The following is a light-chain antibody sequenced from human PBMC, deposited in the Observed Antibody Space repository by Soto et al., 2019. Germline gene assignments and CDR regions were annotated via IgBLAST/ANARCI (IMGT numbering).Light chain of an antibody. V-gene: IGLV8-61*01. J-gene: IGLJ2*01. Sequence: QTVVTQEPSFSVSPGGTVTLTCGLSSGSVSTSYFPSWYQQTPGQAPRTLIYSTNTRSSGVPDRFSGSILGNKAALTITGXXXXDESDYYCVLYMGGGISLFGGGTKLTVL. CDR1: SGSVSTSYF. CDR2: STN. CDR3: VLYMGGGISL.